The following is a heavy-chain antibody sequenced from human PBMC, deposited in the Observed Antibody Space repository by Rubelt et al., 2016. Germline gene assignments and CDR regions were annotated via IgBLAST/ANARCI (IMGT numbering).Heavy chain of an antibody. CDR2: ITRGSAI. CDR1: GFTFSTYT. Sequence: EVQLVESGGGLVQPGGSLRLSCAASGFTFSTYTMNWVRQAPGKGLEWGSSITRGSAIYYAESVKGRLTNSSDNAKNSLYLQMNSLRDEDTAVYYCARVITSSGWYEDYWGQGTLVTVAS. V-gene: IGHV3-48*02. D-gene: IGHD6-19*01. CDR3: ARVITSSGWYEDY. J-gene: IGHJ4*02.